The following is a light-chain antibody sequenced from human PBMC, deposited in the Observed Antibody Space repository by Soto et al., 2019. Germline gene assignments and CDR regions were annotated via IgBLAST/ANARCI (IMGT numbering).Light chain of an antibody. J-gene: IGLJ1*01. Sequence: QSALTQPPSASGSPGQSVTISCTGTSSDVGDNYVSWYQQHLGKAPKLIIYEVSQRPSGVPDRFSGSKSGNTASLTVSRLQTEGEADYYCSAYAGSNNFVFGSGTKVTVL. CDR1: SSDVGDNY. V-gene: IGLV2-8*01. CDR2: EVS. CDR3: SAYAGSNNFV.